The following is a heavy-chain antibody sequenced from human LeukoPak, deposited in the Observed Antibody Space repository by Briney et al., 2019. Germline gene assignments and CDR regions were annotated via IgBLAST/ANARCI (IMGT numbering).Heavy chain of an antibody. Sequence: GGSLRLSCAASGFTFSSHYMSWVRQAPGKGLEWVSVIYSGGSTYYGDSVKGRFTISRDNSKNTLYLQMNSLRAEDTAVYYCARLLYSSGWYGFDPWGQGTLVTVSS. CDR1: GFTFSSHY. D-gene: IGHD6-19*01. J-gene: IGHJ5*02. CDR3: ARLLYSSGWYGFDP. CDR2: IYSGGST. V-gene: IGHV3-53*01.